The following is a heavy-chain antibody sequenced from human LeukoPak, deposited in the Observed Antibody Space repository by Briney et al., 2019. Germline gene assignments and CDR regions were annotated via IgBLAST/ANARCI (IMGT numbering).Heavy chain of an antibody. J-gene: IGHJ4*02. CDR2: IYSAGST. CDR3: AKAGRDVHTLLVY. D-gene: IGHD3-16*01. CDR1: GFTVSSNS. Sequence: PGGSLRLSCTVSGFTVSSNSMSWVRQAPGKGLEWVSFIYSAGSTHYSDSVKGRFTISIDNSKNTLYLQMNSLRAEDTAVYYCAKAGRDVHTLLVYWGQGTLVTVSS. V-gene: IGHV3-53*01.